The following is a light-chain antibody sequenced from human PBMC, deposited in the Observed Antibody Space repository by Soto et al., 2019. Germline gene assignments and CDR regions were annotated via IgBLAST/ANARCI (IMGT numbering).Light chain of an antibody. V-gene: IGLV6-57*04. Sequence: NFMLTQPHSVSESPGKTVTISCTRSSGSIASNYVQWYQQRPGSAPTTVIYADNQRPSGVPDRFSGSIDSSSNSASLTISGLETEDEADYCCQSYDSSNHVVFGGGTKLTVL. J-gene: IGLJ2*01. CDR2: ADN. CDR3: QSYDSSNHVV. CDR1: SGSIASNY.